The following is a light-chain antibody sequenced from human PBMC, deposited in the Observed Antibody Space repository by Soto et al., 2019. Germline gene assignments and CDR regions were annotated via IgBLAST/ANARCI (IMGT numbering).Light chain of an antibody. V-gene: IGLV2-11*01. J-gene: IGLJ2*01. CDR1: SSDVGGYNY. Sequence: QSALTQPRSVSGSPGQSVTISCTGTSSDVGGYNYVSWYQQHPGKAPKLMIYDVSKRPSGVPDRFSGSKSGNTASLTISGRQQEDEADDYCCTSEASSPHVVFGGGTKLTVL. CDR3: CTSEASSPHVV. CDR2: DVS.